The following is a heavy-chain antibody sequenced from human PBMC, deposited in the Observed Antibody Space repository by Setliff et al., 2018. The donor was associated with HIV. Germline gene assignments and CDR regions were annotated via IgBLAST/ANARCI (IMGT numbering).Heavy chain of an antibody. V-gene: IGHV4-59*01. CDR2: MYYSGNT. J-gene: IGHJ3*02. Sequence: PSETLSLTCTVSGVSISNYYWSWIRQPPGKGLEWIGYMYYSGNTNYNPSLKSRVTISIETSKSQFSLKLNSVTAADTAVYYCASWHGGQEAFEIWGQGTKVTVSS. CDR3: ASWHGGQEAFEI. D-gene: IGHD3-16*01. CDR1: GVSISNYY.